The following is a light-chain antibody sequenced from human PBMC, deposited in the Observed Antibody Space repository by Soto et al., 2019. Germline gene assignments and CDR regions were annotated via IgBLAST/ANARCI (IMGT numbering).Light chain of an antibody. CDR1: QSLSSY. CDR2: DAS. CDR3: QQRSYWPLT. Sequence: EIVLTQSPATLSLSPGERATHSCGASQSLSSYLAWSQQKPGQAPRLLIYDASNRATGIPARFSGSGSGTDFTLTISSLEPEDFAVYYCQQRSYWPLTFGQGTRLEIK. J-gene: IGKJ5*01. V-gene: IGKV3-11*01.